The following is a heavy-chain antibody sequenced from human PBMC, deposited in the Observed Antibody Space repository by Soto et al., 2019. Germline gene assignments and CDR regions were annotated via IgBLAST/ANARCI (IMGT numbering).Heavy chain of an antibody. CDR3: AGYQDNSYVITLLSCYKMDV. V-gene: IGHV1-69*12. J-gene: IGHJ6*01. Sequence: QVQLVQSGAEVKKPGSSVKVSCKASGGTFSSYTISWVRQAPGQGLEWMGGIIPIFGTANYAQKFQGRVTMTANESKTTAYMKLSSLRSEATAVYYCAGYQDNSYVITLLSCYKMDVWGQGTTVTVSS. D-gene: IGHD3-22*01. CDR1: GGTFSSYT. CDR2: IIPIFGTA.